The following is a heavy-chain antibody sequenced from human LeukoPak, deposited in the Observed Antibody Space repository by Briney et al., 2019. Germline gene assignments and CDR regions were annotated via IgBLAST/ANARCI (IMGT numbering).Heavy chain of an antibody. D-gene: IGHD3-22*01. J-gene: IGHJ4*02. CDR1: GFTFSSYA. Sequence: GGSLRISCAASGFTFSSYAMSWVRQAPGKGLEWVSAISGSGGSTYYADSVKGRFTISRDNSKNTLYLQMNSLRAEDTAVYYCAKDTRITMIVVVITGYDYWGQGTLVTVSS. CDR3: AKDTRITMIVVVITGYDY. V-gene: IGHV3-23*01. CDR2: ISGSGGST.